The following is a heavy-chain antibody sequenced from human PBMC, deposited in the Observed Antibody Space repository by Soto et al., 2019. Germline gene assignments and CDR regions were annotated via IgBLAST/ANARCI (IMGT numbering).Heavy chain of an antibody. D-gene: IGHD3-3*01. CDR1: GYTLTSYG. CDR3: ARQEGPHFGIFGVVIIDY. J-gene: IGHJ4*02. CDR2: ISAYNGNT. Sequence: ASVKVSCKASGYTLTSYGISWVRQAPGQGLEWMGWISAYNGNTNYAQKLQGRVTMTTDTSTSTAYMELRSLRSDDTAVYYCARQEGPHFGIFGVVIIDYCGQGTLVTVTS. V-gene: IGHV1-18*01.